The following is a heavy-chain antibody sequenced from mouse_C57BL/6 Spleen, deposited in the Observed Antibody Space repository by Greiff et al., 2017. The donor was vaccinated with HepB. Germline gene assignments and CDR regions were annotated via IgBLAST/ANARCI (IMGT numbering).Heavy chain of an antibody. D-gene: IGHD1-1*01. CDR1: GYAFSSYW. CDR3: AREEDYGSSYPFAY. J-gene: IGHJ3*01. V-gene: IGHV1-80*01. CDR2: IYPGDGDT. Sequence: QVQLQQSGAELVKPGASGKISCKASGYAFSSYWMNWVKRRPGKGLEWIGQIYPGDGDTNYNGKFKGKATLTADKSSSTAYMQLSSLTSEDSAVYFCAREEDYGSSYPFAYWGQGTLVTVSA.